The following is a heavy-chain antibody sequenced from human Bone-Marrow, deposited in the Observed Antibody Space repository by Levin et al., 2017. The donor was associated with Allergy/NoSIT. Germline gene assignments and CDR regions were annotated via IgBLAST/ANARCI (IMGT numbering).Heavy chain of an antibody. V-gene: IGHV3-53*01. CDR2: IYSGGDT. Sequence: GGSLRLSCAVSGFTFTNNYMSWVRLAPGKGLEWVSVIYSGGDTSYADSVKGRFTISRDSSTLYLQMNSLRAKDTAVYYCARLLFGELPANYYWGRGTLVTVSS. CDR3: ARLLFGELPANYY. D-gene: IGHD3-10*01. J-gene: IGHJ4*02. CDR1: GFTFTNNY.